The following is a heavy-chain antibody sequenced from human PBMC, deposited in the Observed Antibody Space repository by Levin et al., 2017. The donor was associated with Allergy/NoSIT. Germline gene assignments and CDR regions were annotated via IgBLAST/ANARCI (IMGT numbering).Heavy chain of an antibody. V-gene: IGHV4-30-2*01. Sequence: PSQTLSLTCAVSGGSISSDGYSWSWIRQPPGKGLEWIGNIYLSGSTNDNPSLKSRVTMSVDRSKNQFSLKLSYVTAADTAVYYCARVAGYSYGYYFDYWGPGTLVTVSS. CDR2: IYLSGST. CDR3: ARVAGYSYGYYFDY. J-gene: IGHJ4*02. D-gene: IGHD5-18*01. CDR1: GGSISSDGYS.